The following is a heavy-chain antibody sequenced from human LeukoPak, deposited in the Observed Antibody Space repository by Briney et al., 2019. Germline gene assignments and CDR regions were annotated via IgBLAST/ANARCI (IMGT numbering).Heavy chain of an antibody. CDR2: IYYSGST. CDR1: GGSISSSSYY. D-gene: IGHD3-16*01. V-gene: IGHV4-39*01. CDR3: ARQGAFNY. J-gene: IGHJ4*02. Sequence: SETLSLTCTISGGSISSSSYYWGWIRQPPGKGLEWIGSIYYSGSTYYNPSLKSRVTISVDTSKNQFSLKLSSVTAADTAVYYCARQGAFNYWGQGTLVTVSS.